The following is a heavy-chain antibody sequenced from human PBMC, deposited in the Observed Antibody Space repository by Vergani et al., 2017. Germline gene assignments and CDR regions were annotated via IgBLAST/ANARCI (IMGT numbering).Heavy chain of an antibody. D-gene: IGHD3-10*01. J-gene: IGHJ5*02. V-gene: IGHV4-61*02. Sequence: QVHLNEAGPGLVKPSQTLSLTCTVSGASITSGSFYWSWIRQPAGKGLEWIGRIHVSGTKNYNPFPRSRVTLSVDTSKNQLSLKMISMTAADTAVYYCVRGSWRSDLRGVYWFDTWGQGTLVSVSS. CDR1: GASITSGSFY. CDR2: IHVSGTK. CDR3: VRGSWRSDLRGVYWFDT.